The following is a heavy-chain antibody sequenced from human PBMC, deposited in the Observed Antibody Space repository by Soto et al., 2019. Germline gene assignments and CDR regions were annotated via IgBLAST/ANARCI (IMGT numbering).Heavy chain of an antibody. CDR1: GFSFSNAW. J-gene: IGHJ6*02. CDR2: IKRKIDGEAT. D-gene: IGHD2-15*01. Sequence: EVQLVESGGDLVKPGGSLRLSCAASGFSFSNAWMNWVRQAPGKGLEWVGRIKRKIDGEATDYAGPVKGRFTVFRDDSKSALYLQMNSLKDDDTAVYYCTTGSVEGVWGQGTTVTVS. V-gene: IGHV3-15*07. CDR3: TTGSVEGV.